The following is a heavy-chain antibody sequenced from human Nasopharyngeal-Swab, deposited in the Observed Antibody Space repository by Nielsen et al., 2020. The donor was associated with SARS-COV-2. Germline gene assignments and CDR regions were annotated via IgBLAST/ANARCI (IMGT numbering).Heavy chain of an antibody. V-gene: IGHV3-7*01. CDR2: IKQDGSEK. CDR3: ARETYYDYVWGSYRADYYYGMDV. Sequence: GESLKIPCAASGFTFSSYWMSWVRQAPGKGLEWVANIKQDGSEKYYVDSVKGRFTISRDNAKNSLYLQMNSLRAEDTAVYYCARETYYDYVWGSYRADYYYGMDVWGQGTTVTVSS. CDR1: GFTFSSYW. J-gene: IGHJ6*02. D-gene: IGHD3-16*02.